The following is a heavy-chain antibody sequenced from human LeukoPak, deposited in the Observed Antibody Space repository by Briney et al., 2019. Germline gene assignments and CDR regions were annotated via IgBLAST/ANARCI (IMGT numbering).Heavy chain of an antibody. V-gene: IGHV1-46*01. Sequence: ASVKVSCKASGYTFTSYYMHWVRQAPGQGLEWMGIINPSGGSTSYAQKFPGRVTMTRDTSTSTVYLELSSLRSEDAAVYYCARCLMGELTAFDYWGQGTLVTVSS. CDR1: GYTFTSYY. CDR2: INPSGGST. D-gene: IGHD3-16*01. CDR3: ARCLMGELTAFDY. J-gene: IGHJ4*02.